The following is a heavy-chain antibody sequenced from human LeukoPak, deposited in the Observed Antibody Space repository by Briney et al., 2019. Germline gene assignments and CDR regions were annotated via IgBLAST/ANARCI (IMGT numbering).Heavy chain of an antibody. CDR1: GFTFSDYY. D-gene: IGHD5-12*01. J-gene: IGHJ6*02. Sequence: PGGSLRLSCAASGFTFSDYYMSWIRQAPGKGLEWVSYISSSSYTNYADSVKGRFTISRDNAKNSLYLQMNSLRAEDTAVYYCARDRVVATIHGMDVWGQGTTVTVSS. V-gene: IGHV3-11*05. CDR2: ISSSSYT. CDR3: ARDRVVATIHGMDV.